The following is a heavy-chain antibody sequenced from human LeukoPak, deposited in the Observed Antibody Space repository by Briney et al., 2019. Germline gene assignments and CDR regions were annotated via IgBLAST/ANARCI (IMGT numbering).Heavy chain of an antibody. CDR3: ARGSSSWIWSGGFDY. CDR2: ISWNSGSI. CDR1: GFTFDDYA. J-gene: IGHJ4*02. D-gene: IGHD6-13*01. Sequence: GRSLRLSCAASGFTFDDYAMHWVRQAPGKGLEWVSGISWNSGSIGYADSVKGRFTISRDNAKNSLYLQMNSLRAEDTAVYYCARGSSSWIWSGGFDYWGQGTLVTVSS. V-gene: IGHV3-9*01.